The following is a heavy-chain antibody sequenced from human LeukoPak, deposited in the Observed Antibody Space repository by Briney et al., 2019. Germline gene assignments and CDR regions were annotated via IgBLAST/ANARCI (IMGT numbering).Heavy chain of an antibody. CDR3: ARPVRYTWIYDAFDI. CDR1: GGTFSSYA. J-gene: IGHJ3*02. Sequence: SVKVSCKASGGTFSSYAISWVRQAPGQGLEWMGGIIPIFGTANYAQKFQGRVTITTDESTSTAYMELSSLRSEDTAVYYCARPVRYTWIYDAFDIWGQGTMVTVSS. D-gene: IGHD1-7*01. V-gene: IGHV1-69*05. CDR2: IIPIFGTA.